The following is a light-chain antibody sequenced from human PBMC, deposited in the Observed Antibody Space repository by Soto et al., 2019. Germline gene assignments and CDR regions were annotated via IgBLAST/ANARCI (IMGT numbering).Light chain of an antibody. CDR2: GAS. CDR1: QSVGSD. Sequence: IVMTQSPATLSVSPGERATLSCRVSQSVGSDLAWYQQKPDQAPRLLIYGASTRATGIPARFSGSGSGREFTLTISSLQSEDFAVYYCQQYYNWPPWTFGQGTKVDI. CDR3: QQYYNWPPWT. V-gene: IGKV3-15*01. J-gene: IGKJ1*01.